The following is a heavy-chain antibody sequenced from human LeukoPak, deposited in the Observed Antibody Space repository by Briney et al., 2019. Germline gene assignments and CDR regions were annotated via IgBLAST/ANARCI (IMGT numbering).Heavy chain of an antibody. Sequence: GGSLRLSCAASGFTFSSYSMNWVRQAPGKRLEWVSSISSSSSYIYYADSVKGRFTISRDNAKNSLYLQMNSLRAEDTAVYYCARDQNGADFDYWGQGTLVTVSS. CDR3: ARDQNGADFDY. J-gene: IGHJ4*02. CDR1: GFTFSSYS. CDR2: ISSSSSYI. D-gene: IGHD2-8*01. V-gene: IGHV3-21*01.